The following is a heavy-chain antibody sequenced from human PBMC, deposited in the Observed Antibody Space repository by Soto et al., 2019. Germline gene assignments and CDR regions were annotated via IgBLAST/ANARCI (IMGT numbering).Heavy chain of an antibody. Sequence: PGGSLRLSCAASGFTFSSYSMNWVRQAPGKGLEWVSSISSSSSYIYYADSVKGRFTISRDNAKNSLYLQMNSLRAEDTAVYYCARVVDYYXPYYYYGMDVWGQGTTVTVSS. CDR1: GFTFSSYS. V-gene: IGHV3-21*01. CDR3: ARVVDYYXPYYYYGMDV. J-gene: IGHJ6*02. CDR2: ISSSSSYI. D-gene: IGHD3-22*01.